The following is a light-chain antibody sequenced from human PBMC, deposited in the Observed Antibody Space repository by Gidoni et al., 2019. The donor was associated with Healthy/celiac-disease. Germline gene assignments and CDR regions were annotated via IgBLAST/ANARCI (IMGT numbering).Light chain of an antibody. CDR3: CSYAGSYTL. V-gene: IGLV2-11*01. J-gene: IGLJ2*01. CDR2: DVS. CDR1: SSDVGGYNY. Sequence: QSALTQPRSVSGSPGQSVTISCTGTSSDVGGYNYVSWYQQHPGKAPKLMIYDVSKRPSGVPDRFSGSKSGNTASLTISGFQAEDEADYYCCSYAGSYTLFGGGTKLTVL.